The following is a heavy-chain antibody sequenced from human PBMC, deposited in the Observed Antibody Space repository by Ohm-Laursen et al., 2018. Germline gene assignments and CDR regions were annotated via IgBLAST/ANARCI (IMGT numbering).Heavy chain of an antibody. D-gene: IGHD2-21*02. CDR1: GYTFPGYY. CDR3: ARTGRGDFPYYYYGMDV. J-gene: IGHJ6*02. Sequence: SVKVSCKASGYTFPGYYIHWVRQAPGLGLEWVGCINPYSGGTHYAQEFQGRVTITRDTSISTAYIELTSLRSDDTAVYYCARTGRGDFPYYYYGMDVWGQGTTVSVSS. V-gene: IGHV1-2*02. CDR2: INPYSGGT.